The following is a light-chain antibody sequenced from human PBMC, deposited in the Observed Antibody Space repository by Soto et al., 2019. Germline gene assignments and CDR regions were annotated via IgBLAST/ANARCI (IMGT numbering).Light chain of an antibody. CDR3: QHYGSSLWT. CDR2: GAS. Sequence: EIVLTQSPGTLSLSPGDRATLSCRASQSVSSSYLAWYQQKPGQAPRLLIYGASTRATGIPDRFIGSGSGTDFSLTISRLEPEDFAVYYCQHYGSSLWTFGQGTKVEIK. J-gene: IGKJ1*01. V-gene: IGKV3-20*01. CDR1: QSVSSSY.